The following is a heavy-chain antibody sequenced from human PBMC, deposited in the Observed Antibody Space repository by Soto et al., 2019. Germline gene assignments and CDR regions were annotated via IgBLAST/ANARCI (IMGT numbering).Heavy chain of an antibody. J-gene: IGHJ4*02. CDR2: ISYDGSNK. CDR3: ARAKAVAGTFDETGFDY. CDR1: GFTFSSYA. V-gene: IGHV3-30-3*01. Sequence: GGSLRLSCAASGFTFSSYAMHWVRQAPGKGLEWVAVISYDGSNKYYADSVKGRFTISRDNSKNTLYLQMNSLRAEDTAVYYCARAKAVAGTFDETGFDYWGQGTLVTVSS. D-gene: IGHD6-19*01.